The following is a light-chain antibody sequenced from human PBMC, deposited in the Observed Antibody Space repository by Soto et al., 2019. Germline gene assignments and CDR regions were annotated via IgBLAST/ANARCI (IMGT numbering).Light chain of an antibody. Sequence: EIVLTQSPGNLSLSPGEIATLSCRASQSVSSRYLGWYQQKRGQAPRLLISAASTRATGVPDRFSGSGSGTDFTLTISRLEPEDFAVYYCQQYGNSRWTFGQGTKVEIK. J-gene: IGKJ1*01. CDR3: QQYGNSRWT. CDR2: AAS. V-gene: IGKV3-20*01. CDR1: QSVSSRY.